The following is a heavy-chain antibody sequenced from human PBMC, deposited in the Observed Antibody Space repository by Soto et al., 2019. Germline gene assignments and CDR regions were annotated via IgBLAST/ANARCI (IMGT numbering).Heavy chain of an antibody. CDR2: IRSKAYGGTT. Sequence: EVQLVESGGGLVKPGRSLRLSCTASGFTFGDYAMSWFRQAPGKGLEWVGFIRSKAYGGTTEYAASVKGRFTISRDDSKRIAYLQMKSLKTEDTAVYYCTRDTVVVPAAMTVYYFDYWGQGTLVTVSS. CDR1: GFTFGDYA. CDR3: TRDTVVVPAAMTVYYFDY. V-gene: IGHV3-49*05. J-gene: IGHJ4*02. D-gene: IGHD2-2*01.